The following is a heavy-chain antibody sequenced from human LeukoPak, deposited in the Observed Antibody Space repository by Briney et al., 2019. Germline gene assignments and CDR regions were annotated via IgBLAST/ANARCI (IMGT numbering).Heavy chain of an antibody. CDR2: INPNSGGT. CDR1: GYTFTGYY. D-gene: IGHD1-1*01. CDR3: AKGELDTGGYFYYMDV. Sequence: ASVKVSCKASGYTFTGYYMHWVRQAPGQGLEWMGWINPNSGGTNYAQKFQGRVTMTRDTSISTAYMELSRLRSDDTAVYYCAKGELDTGGYFYYMDVWGKGTTVTVSS. V-gene: IGHV1-2*02. J-gene: IGHJ6*03.